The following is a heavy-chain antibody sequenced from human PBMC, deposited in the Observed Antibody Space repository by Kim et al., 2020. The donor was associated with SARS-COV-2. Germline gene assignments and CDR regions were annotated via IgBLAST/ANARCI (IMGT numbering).Heavy chain of an antibody. CDR3: AREAAPGGFDY. CDR2: ISSSTSYI. V-gene: IGHV3-21*01. J-gene: IGHJ4*02. D-gene: IGHD3-16*01. CDR1: GFTFSSDS. Sequence: GGSLRLSCAASGFTFSSDSMNWVRQAPGKGLERVSSISSSTSYIYYAYSVKVRFTITRDNAKNSLYLQMHSLRAEDTAADYCAREAAPGGFDYWSQG.